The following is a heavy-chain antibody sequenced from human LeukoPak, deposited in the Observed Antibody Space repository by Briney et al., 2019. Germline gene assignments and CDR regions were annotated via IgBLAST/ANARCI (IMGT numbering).Heavy chain of an antibody. CDR1: GYTFTSYA. D-gene: IGHD3-10*01. Sequence: ASVKVSCKASGYTFTSYAINWVRQATGQGLEWMGWMNPNSGNTGYAQKFQGRVTMTRNTSISTAYMELSSLRSEDTAVYYCARGVGTMVRGVIIHNWFDPWGQGTLVTVSS. J-gene: IGHJ5*02. V-gene: IGHV1-8*02. CDR3: ARGVGTMVRGVIIHNWFDP. CDR2: MNPNSGNT.